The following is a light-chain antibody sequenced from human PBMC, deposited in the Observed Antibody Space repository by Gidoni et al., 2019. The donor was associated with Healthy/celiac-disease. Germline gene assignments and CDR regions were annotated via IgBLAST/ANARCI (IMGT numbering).Light chain of an antibody. J-gene: IGKJ1*01. CDR3: QRSYSTLWT. CDR2: AAS. CDR1: QSISSY. Sequence: DIQMTQSPSSLSASVGDRVTITCRASQSISSYLNWYQQKPGKAPKLLVYAASSLQSGVPSRFSGSGSGTDFTLTISGLQPEDFANYYCQRSYSTLWTFGQGTKVEIK. V-gene: IGKV1-39*01.